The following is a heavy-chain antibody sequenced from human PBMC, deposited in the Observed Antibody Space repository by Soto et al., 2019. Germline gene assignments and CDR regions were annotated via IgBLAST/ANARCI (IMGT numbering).Heavy chain of an antibody. CDR2: VNHSGST. D-gene: IGHD6-13*01. J-gene: IGHJ5*02. CDR1: GGSFSDYY. V-gene: IGHV4-34*01. Sequence: PSETLSLTCAVYGGSFSDYYWNWIRQSPGKGLEWIGEVNHSGSTNYNPSLKSRVTISIDRSQNQFSLKLTSVTAADTAVYYCARPDSLSGTGWFDPWGRGTLVTVSS. CDR3: ARPDSLSGTGWFDP.